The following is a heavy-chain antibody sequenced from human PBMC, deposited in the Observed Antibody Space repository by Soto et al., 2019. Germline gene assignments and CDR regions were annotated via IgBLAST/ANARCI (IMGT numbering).Heavy chain of an antibody. Sequence: ASVKVSCKASGYTFTSNAMHWARQAPGQRLEWMGWINAGNGNTKYSQKFQGRVTITRDTSASTTYLESLRTEDTAVYYCARQWLVISPLDYWGQGILVTVSS. D-gene: IGHD6-19*01. CDR3: ARQWLVISPLDY. CDR1: GYTFTSNA. CDR2: INAGNGNT. J-gene: IGHJ4*02. V-gene: IGHV1-3*01.